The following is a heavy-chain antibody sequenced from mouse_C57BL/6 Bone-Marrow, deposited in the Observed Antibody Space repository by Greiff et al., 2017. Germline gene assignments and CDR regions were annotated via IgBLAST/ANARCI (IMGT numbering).Heavy chain of an antibody. CDR2: ISSGSSTI. J-gene: IGHJ3*01. CDR3: ARPRLGREFAY. CDR1: GFTFSDYG. V-gene: IGHV5-17*01. Sequence: EVKVVESGGGLVKPGGSLKLSCAASGFTFSDYGMHWVRQAPEKGLEWVAYISSGSSTIYYADTVKGRFTISRDNAKNTLFLQMTSLRSEDTAMYYCARPRLGREFAYGGQGTLVTVSA. D-gene: IGHD4-1*01.